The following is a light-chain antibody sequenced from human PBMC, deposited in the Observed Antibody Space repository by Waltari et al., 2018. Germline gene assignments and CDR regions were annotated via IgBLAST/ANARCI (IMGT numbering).Light chain of an antibody. Sequence: DIVMTQSPDSLAVSLGERATINCKASQGVLYSANSKSDLAWYQQKPGQPPKLLFYWASTRESGVPDRFSGSGSGTDFTLTISSLQAEDVAVYFCQQYYTTPPTFGPGTKVGIK. J-gene: IGKJ3*01. CDR3: QQYYTTPPT. CDR2: WAS. V-gene: IGKV4-1*01. CDR1: QGVLYSANSKSD.